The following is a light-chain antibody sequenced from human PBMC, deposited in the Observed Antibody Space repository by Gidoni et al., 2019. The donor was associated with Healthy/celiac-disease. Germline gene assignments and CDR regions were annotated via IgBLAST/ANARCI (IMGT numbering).Light chain of an antibody. Sequence: QYVLTQPPSASGTPGQRVTISCSGSSSDIGSNTVNWYQQLPGTAPKLLIYSNNQRPPGVPDRFSGSKSGTSASPAISGLQSEDEADYYCAAWDDSLNGPNWVFGGGTKLTVL. V-gene: IGLV1-44*01. CDR1: SSDIGSNT. CDR3: AAWDDSLNGPNWV. J-gene: IGLJ3*02. CDR2: SNN.